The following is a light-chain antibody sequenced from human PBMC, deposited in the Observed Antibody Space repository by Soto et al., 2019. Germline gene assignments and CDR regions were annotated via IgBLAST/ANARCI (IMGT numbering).Light chain of an antibody. CDR2: SNN. V-gene: IGLV1-44*01. CDR3: ATWDDSLNGYV. Sequence: QAVVTQPPSASGTPGQRVTISCSGSNSNIGSNTVTWYQQLPGTAPILLIYSNNQRSSGVPDRFSGSKSGTSGSLAISGLQSEDEADYYCATWDDSLNGYVFGSGTKLTVL. CDR1: NSNIGSNT. J-gene: IGLJ1*01.